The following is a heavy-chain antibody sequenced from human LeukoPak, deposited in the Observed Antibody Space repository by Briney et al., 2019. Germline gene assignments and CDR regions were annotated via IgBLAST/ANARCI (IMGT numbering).Heavy chain of an antibody. CDR2: INPSGGST. J-gene: IGHJ5*02. D-gene: IGHD1-26*01. CDR3: ARNSRWELLLGCFDP. V-gene: IGHV1-46*01. Sequence: ASVKVSCKASGYTFTSYYMHWVRQAPGQGLEWMGIINPSGGSTSYAQKFQGRVTMTRDTSTSPVYMELSRLRAEETGVYFCARNSRWELLLGCFDPWGQGTLVTVSS. CDR1: GYTFTSYY.